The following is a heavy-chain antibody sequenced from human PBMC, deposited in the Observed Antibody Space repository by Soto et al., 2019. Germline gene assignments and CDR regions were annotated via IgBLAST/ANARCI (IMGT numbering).Heavy chain of an antibody. CDR1: GFTFSSYA. D-gene: IGHD3-22*01. V-gene: IGHV3-33*01. Sequence: PGGSLRLSCAASGFTFSSYAMHWVRQAPGKGLEWVAVIWFDGTNKFYADSVKGRFTISRDNSNNTLFLQMNSLRAEETAVYYCARVVVWYDSNGLDYWGQGTLVTVSS. J-gene: IGHJ4*02. CDR2: IWFDGTNK. CDR3: ARVVVWYDSNGLDY.